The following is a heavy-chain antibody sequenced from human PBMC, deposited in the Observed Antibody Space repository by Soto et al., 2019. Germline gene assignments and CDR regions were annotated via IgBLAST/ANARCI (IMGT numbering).Heavy chain of an antibody. V-gene: IGHV3-48*01. CDR3: AKGPAHSSGYYYYFDY. Sequence: GSLRLSCVASGFTFSSYSMNWVRQAPGKGLEWVSYISSSSSNIYYADSVKGRFTISRDNSKNTLYLQMNSLRAEDTAVYYCAKGPAHSSGYYYYFDYWGQGTLVTVSS. D-gene: IGHD3-22*01. CDR2: ISSSSSNI. CDR1: GFTFSSYS. J-gene: IGHJ4*02.